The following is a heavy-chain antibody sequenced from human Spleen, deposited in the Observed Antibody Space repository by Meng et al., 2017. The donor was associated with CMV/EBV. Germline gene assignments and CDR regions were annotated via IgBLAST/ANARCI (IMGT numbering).Heavy chain of an antibody. CDR1: GGTFSNSA. CDR3: ARDSFGDHYFDY. Sequence: ASVKVSCKASGGTFSNSAIDWVRQAPGQGLEWMGWINSNSGFTIYAQKFQGRVTMTRDTSISTVDMELTRLRSDDRAVYYCARDSFGDHYFDYWGQGTLVTVSS. V-gene: IGHV1-2*02. J-gene: IGHJ4*02. D-gene: IGHD3-10*01. CDR2: INSNSGFT.